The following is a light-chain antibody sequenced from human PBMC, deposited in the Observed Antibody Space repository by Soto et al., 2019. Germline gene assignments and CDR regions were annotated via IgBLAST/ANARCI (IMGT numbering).Light chain of an antibody. Sequence: QSVVTQPPSAPGTPGQRVTISCSGSSSNIGRNTVNWYQQHPGKAPKLMIYEVSKRPSGVPDRFSGSKSGNTASLTVSGLQAEDEADYYCSSYAGSNWVFGGGTKLTVL. CDR2: EVS. CDR1: SSNIGRNT. V-gene: IGLV2-8*01. J-gene: IGLJ3*02. CDR3: SSYAGSNWV.